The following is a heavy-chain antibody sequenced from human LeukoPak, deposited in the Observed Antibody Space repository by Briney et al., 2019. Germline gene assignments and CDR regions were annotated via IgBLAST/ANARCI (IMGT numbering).Heavy chain of an antibody. CDR1: GYTFIGYY. Sequence: GGSLRLSCAASGYTFIGYYIHWVRQAPGQGLEWVGWINPNSGGTHYAQKFQGRVSMTRDTSISTAYMELGRLTSDDTAFYYCARTGGAYGGTAGYWGQGTLVTVSS. J-gene: IGHJ4*02. D-gene: IGHD4-23*01. V-gene: IGHV1-2*02. CDR2: INPNSGGT. CDR3: ARTGGAYGGTAGY.